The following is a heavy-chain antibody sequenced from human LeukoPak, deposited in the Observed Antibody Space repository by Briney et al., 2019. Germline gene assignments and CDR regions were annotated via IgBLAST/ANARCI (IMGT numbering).Heavy chain of an antibody. J-gene: IGHJ5*02. CDR1: GGSINSYY. CDR3: ASTKTNGDSSGWYAWFDP. Sequence: SETLSLTCTVSGGSINSYYWSWIRQPPGKGLEWIGYIYYSGYTNYNPSLKSRVTISVDTSKNQFSLKLSSVTAADTAVYYCASTKTNGDSSGWYAWFDPWGQGTLVTVSS. D-gene: IGHD6-19*01. CDR2: IYYSGYT. V-gene: IGHV4-59*01.